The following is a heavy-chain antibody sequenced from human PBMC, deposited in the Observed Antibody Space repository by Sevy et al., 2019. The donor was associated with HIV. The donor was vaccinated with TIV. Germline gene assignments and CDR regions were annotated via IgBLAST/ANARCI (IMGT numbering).Heavy chain of an antibody. D-gene: IGHD2-8*01. J-gene: IGHJ4*02. Sequence: VGSLRLSCAASGFTFSIYTMSWVRQAPGKGLEWVSTFCFGGSKIYYADSVKGRFTSSRDNSRNTVYLQMNSLRADDTAVYYCAREGCTHPHAYWGQGTLVTVSS. CDR1: GFTFSIYT. CDR2: FCFGGSKI. CDR3: AREGCTHPHAY. V-gene: IGHV3-23*01.